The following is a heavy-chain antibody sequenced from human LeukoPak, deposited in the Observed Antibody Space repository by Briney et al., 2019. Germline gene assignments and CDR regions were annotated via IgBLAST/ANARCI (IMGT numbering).Heavy chain of an antibody. CDR1: GFPFSSYW. V-gene: IGHV3-74*01. J-gene: IGHJ6*02. CDR2: INSDGSAT. Sequence: PGGSLRLSCAASGFPFSSYWMHWVRQVPGKGLLWVSRINSDGSATIYADSVRGRFTISRDNAKNTLYLQMSGLRVEDTVVYHCASDSPYYGMDVWGQGTTVTVSS. CDR3: ASDSPYYGMDV.